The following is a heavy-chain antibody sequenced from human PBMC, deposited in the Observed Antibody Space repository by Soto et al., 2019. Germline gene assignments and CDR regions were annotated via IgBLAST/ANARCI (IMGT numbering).Heavy chain of an antibody. CDR2: ISYDGTNK. J-gene: IGHJ6*02. Sequence: QVQLVESGGGEVQPGRSLTISCAASGFTFSTYGMHWVRQTPGTGLEGAAVISYDGTNKFYSDSVKGRCTISRDNFKNTLTLQMNSLRADYTAVYSCAKDLQSYGDYDYYCYGMDVWGLGNRVTVSS. V-gene: IGHV3-30*18. CDR1: GFTFSTYG. CDR3: AKDLQSYGDYDYYCYGMDV. D-gene: IGHD4-17*01.